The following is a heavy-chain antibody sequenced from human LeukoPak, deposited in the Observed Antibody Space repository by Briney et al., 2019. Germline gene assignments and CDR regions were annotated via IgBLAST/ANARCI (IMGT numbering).Heavy chain of an antibody. J-gene: IGHJ4*02. CDR3: GKDVPYGGDY. CDR2: ITGSGDT. Sequence: PGASLRLSCTASGFTFSSYAMSWVRQAPGQGLEWVSAITGSGDTYYADPVKDRFIISRNNSKNTLYLQMNSLRAEDTAVYYCGKDVPYGGDYWGQGTLVIVSS. D-gene: IGHD3-10*01. CDR1: GFTFSSYA. V-gene: IGHV3-23*01.